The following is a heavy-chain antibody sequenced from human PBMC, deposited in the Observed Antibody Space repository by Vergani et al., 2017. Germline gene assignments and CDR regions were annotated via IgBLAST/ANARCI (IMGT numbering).Heavy chain of an antibody. Sequence: QAQLVQSGGGVVQPGGSLRLSCVASGFTFNRYGMQWVRQAPGKGLEWVAYVLFDGSNEYYADSVKGRFIVSRDNSNAALYLQMNSLRTDDTAVYYCARNLAYCHEDSCALWGQGSVVTVSS. J-gene: IGHJ1*01. V-gene: IGHV3-30*02. CDR3: ARNLAYCHEDSCAL. D-gene: IGHD2-21*01. CDR1: GFTFNRYG. CDR2: VLFDGSNE.